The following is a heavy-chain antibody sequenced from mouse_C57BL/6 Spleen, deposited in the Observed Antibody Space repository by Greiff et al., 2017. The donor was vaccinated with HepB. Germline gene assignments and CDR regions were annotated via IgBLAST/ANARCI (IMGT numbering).Heavy chain of an antibody. D-gene: IGHD1-1*01. CDR3: AREDYGSSPYFDY. Sequence: QVQLQQPGAELVKPGASVKMSCKASGYTFTSYWITWVKQRPGQGLEWIGDIYPGSGSTNYNEKFKSKATLTVDTSSSTAYMQRSSLTSEDSAVYYCAREDYGSSPYFDYWGQGTTLTVSS. CDR1: GYTFTSYW. V-gene: IGHV1-55*01. J-gene: IGHJ2*01. CDR2: IYPGSGST.